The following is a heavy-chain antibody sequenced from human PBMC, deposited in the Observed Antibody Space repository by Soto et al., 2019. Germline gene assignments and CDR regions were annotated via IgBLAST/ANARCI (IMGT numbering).Heavy chain of an antibody. V-gene: IGHV3-23*04. D-gene: IGHD2-2*02. CDR1: GFTFSNYA. J-gene: IGHJ6*02. CDR2: ISGSGDST. Sequence: VQLVESGGGVVQPGGSLRLSCVASGFTFSNYAMTWVRQTPGKGLEWVSGISGSGDSTYYADSVKGRFTISRDNSKNTLHLQMNSLRAEDTAVYYCAQQRYCTTTRCYTPSFYYGIDVWGQGTTVTVSS. CDR3: AQQRYCTTTRCYTPSFYYGIDV.